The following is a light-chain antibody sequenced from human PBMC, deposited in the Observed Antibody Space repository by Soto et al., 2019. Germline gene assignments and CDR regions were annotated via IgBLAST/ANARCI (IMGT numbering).Light chain of an antibody. CDR2: GNS. CDR1: SSNVGAPYD. CDR3: QSYDSSLRGSV. J-gene: IGLJ2*01. Sequence: QSVLTQPPSVSGGPGQRVTISCTGRSSNVGAPYDVHWYQLLPGAAPKLLIYGNSNRPSGVPDRFSGSKSGTSASLAITGLQAEDEADYYCQSYDSSLRGSVFGGGTKVTVL. V-gene: IGLV1-40*01.